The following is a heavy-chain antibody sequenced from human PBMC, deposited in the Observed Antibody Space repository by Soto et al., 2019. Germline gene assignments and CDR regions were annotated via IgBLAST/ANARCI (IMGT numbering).Heavy chain of an antibody. CDR1: GFSLSTGGVG. D-gene: IGHD2-21*02. V-gene: IGHV2-5*02. CDR3: SHSRCGGDCLRSYSSHYYYGMDV. CDR2: IYWVEDK. Sequence: QITLKESGPTLVKPTQTLTLTCTFSGFSLSTGGVGVGWIRQPPGKALEWLALIYWVEDKRYSPSLKSRLTVTKDTSKNQVVLTMTNMDPVDTATYYCSHSRCGGDCLRSYSSHYYYGMDVWGLGTTVTVSS. J-gene: IGHJ6*02.